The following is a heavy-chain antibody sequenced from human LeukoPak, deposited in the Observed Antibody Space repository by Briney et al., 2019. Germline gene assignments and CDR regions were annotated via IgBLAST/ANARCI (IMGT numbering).Heavy chain of an antibody. D-gene: IGHD6-13*01. CDR3: ARGKLSSWAPDY. CDR1: GFTFSSYD. V-gene: IGHV3-13*01. J-gene: IGHJ4*02. Sequence: GGSLRLSCAASGFTFSSYDMHWVRQAPGKGLEWVSAICTAGGTYYPGSVKGRFTISRENAKNSLYLQMNSLRAGDTAVYYCARGKLSSWAPDYWGQGTLVTVSS. CDR2: ICTAGGT.